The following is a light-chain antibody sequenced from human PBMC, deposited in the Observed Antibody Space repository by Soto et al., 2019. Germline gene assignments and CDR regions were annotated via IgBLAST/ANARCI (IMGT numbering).Light chain of an antibody. CDR2: KAS. J-gene: IGKJ2*01. CDR1: QSISSW. CDR3: QQYNSSPLMYT. V-gene: IGKV1-5*03. Sequence: DIQMTQSPSTLSASVGDRVTITCRASQSISSWLAWYQQKPGKAPKLLIYKASSFESGVPSRYSGSGSGTDFTLTISSLQNDDFAIYTCQQYNSSPLMYTFGKGTKLEIK.